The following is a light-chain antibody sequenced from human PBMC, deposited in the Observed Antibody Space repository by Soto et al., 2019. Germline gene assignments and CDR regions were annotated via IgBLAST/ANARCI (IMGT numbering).Light chain of an antibody. Sequence: ENVLTQSPGTLSLSPGERATLSCRASQSVRNNYLAWYQQKPGQAPRLLIYGASTRATGIPDRFSGSGSGTDFTLTISTLEPEDFAVYYCQQYGSSPRTFGQGTKVEIK. CDR3: QQYGSSPRT. CDR2: GAS. J-gene: IGKJ1*01. V-gene: IGKV3-20*01. CDR1: QSVRNNY.